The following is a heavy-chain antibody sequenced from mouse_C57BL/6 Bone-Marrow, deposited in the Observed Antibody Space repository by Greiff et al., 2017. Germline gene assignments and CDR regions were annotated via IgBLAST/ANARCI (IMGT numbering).Heavy chain of an antibody. V-gene: IGHV5-6*01. Sequence: EVKLQESGGDLVKPGGSLKLSCAASGFTFSSYGMSWVRQTPDKRLEWVATISSGGSYTYYPDSVKGRFTISRDNAKNTLYLQMSRLKSEDTAMYYCARTYDGYWYFDVWGTGTTVTVSS. J-gene: IGHJ1*03. CDR3: ARTYDGYWYFDV. CDR2: ISSGGSYT. CDR1: GFTFSSYG. D-gene: IGHD2-3*01.